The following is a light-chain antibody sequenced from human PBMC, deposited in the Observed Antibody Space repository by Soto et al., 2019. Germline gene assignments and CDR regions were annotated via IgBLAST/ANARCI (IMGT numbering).Light chain of an antibody. J-gene: IGLJ1*01. CDR3: SSYAGSIYV. CDR1: SSDVAFYNH. CDR2: EVN. Sequence: QSVLTQPASVSGSPGQSITISCTGTSSDVAFYNHVSWYQQHPGKAPKLLIYEVNNRPSGVSHRFSGSKSGNTASLTISGLQAEDEADYYCSSYAGSIYVFGTGTKVTVL. V-gene: IGLV2-14*01.